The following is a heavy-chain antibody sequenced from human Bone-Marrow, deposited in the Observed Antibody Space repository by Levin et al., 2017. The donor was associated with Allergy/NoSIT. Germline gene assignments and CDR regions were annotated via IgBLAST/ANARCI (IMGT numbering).Heavy chain of an antibody. CDR1: GASISRGNYY. CDR3: SRGLTALDRGYYYYYYGMDV. D-gene: IGHD3-10*01. J-gene: IGHJ6*02. V-gene: IGHV4-31*03. Sequence: SETLSLTCNVSGASISRGNYYWIWTRQHPGKGLEWIGYIYYTGSIYYHPSLRSRVTISVDTSKPQFSLKLSSVTAADTAVYYCSRGLTALDRGYYYYYYGMDVWGRGTTVTVSS. CDR2: IYYTGSI.